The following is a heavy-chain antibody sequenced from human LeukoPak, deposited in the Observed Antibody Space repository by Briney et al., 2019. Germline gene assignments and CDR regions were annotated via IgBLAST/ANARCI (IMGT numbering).Heavy chain of an antibody. CDR2: IKQDGSEK. CDR1: GFTFSGYW. V-gene: IGHV3-7*01. CDR3: ARSLDV. J-gene: IGHJ6*02. Sequence: GGSLRLSCAASGFTFSGYWMTWFRQAPGKGLEWVANIKQDGSEKYYMDSVKGRFTISGDNAKNSLYLQMNSLRVEDTALYYCARSLDVWGQGTTVTVSS.